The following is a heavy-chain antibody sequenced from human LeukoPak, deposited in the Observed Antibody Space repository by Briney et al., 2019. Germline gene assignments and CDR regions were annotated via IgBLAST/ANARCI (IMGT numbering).Heavy chain of an antibody. CDR2: MNPNSGNT. J-gene: IGHJ5*02. CDR3: ARGGDYDFWSGHNWFDP. Sequence: GASVKVSCKASGYTFTSYDINWVRQATGQGLEWMGWMNPNSGNTGYAQKFQGRVTITRNTSISTAYMELSSLRSEDTAVYYCARGGDYDFWSGHNWFDPWGQGTLVTVSS. CDR1: GYTFTSYD. D-gene: IGHD3-3*01. V-gene: IGHV1-8*03.